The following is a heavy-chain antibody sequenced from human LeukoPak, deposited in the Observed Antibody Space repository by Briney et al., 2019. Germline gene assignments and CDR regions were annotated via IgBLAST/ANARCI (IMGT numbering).Heavy chain of an antibody. CDR3: AKGSILTPFDY. J-gene: IGHJ4*02. CDR2: TSGSGGST. D-gene: IGHD3-3*01. V-gene: IGHV3-23*01. Sequence: GGSLRLSCAASGFTFSSYAMSWVRQAPGKGLEWVSATSGSGGSTYYADSVKGRFTISRDNSKSTLYLQMNSLRAEDTAVYYCAKGSILTPFDYWGQGTLVTVSS. CDR1: GFTFSSYA.